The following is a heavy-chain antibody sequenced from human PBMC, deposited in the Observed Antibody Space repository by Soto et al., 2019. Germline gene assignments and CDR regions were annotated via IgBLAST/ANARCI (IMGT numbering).Heavy chain of an antibody. J-gene: IGHJ5*02. CDR2: FYNTGFI. CDR1: GFSFTNYP. CDR3: ARHDWLDP. Sequence: PGGSLRLSCVASGFSFTNYPMTWVRQAPGKGLEWVSLFYNTGFIHYADSVKGRFTISRDNSKNTLYLQMNSLRAEDTAVYFCARHDWLDPWGQGTLVTVSS. V-gene: IGHV3-66*04.